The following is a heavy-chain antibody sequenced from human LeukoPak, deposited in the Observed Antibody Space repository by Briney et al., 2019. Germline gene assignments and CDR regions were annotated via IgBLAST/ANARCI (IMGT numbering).Heavy chain of an antibody. J-gene: IGHJ4*02. Sequence: GGSLRLSCAASGFTFRLYWMNWVRRAPGKGLEWVANIKQDGSEKNYVDSVKGRFTISRDNAKNSLYLQMNNLRVKDTAMYYCAGGAGFIIKDWGQGTLVTVSS. CDR2: IKQDGSEK. CDR1: GFTFRLYW. V-gene: IGHV3-7*03. D-gene: IGHD6-13*01. CDR3: AGGAGFIIKD.